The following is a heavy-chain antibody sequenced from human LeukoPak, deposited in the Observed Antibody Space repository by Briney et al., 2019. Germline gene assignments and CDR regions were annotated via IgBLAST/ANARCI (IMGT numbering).Heavy chain of an antibody. Sequence: VASVKVSCKASGYTFTGYYMHWVRQAPGQGLEWMGWINPDNGGTNYAQKFQGRVTMTRDMSISTAYMELSRLRSDDTAVYYCARDPSNSGYDYLFYFDYWGQGTLVTVCS. CDR1: GYTFTGYY. V-gene: IGHV1-2*02. J-gene: IGHJ4*02. CDR3: ARDPSNSGYDYLFYFDY. CDR2: INPDNGGT. D-gene: IGHD5-12*01.